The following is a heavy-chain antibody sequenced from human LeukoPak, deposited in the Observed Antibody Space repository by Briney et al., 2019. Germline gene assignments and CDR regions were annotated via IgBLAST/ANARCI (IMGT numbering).Heavy chain of an antibody. J-gene: IGHJ6*03. D-gene: IGHD2-15*01. CDR3: ARDREVVVAATEESYYYYYMDV. Sequence: SETLSLTCIVSDDSFNFYYWSWIRQAAGKGLEWIGHISDSETTYNPSLKSRVTMSIDTSQNRFSLRLMSVTAADTAIYYCARDREVVVAATEESYYYYYMDVWGKGTTVTISS. V-gene: IGHV4-4*07. CDR1: DDSFNFYY. CDR2: ISDSET.